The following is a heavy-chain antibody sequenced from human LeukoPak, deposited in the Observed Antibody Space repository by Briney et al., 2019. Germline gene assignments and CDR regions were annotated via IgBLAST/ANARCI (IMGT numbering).Heavy chain of an antibody. CDR2: IFYSGNP. V-gene: IGHV4-39*01. CDR1: GGSISSTSYY. J-gene: IGHJ4*02. CDR3: ARHSSMIKTQFDY. Sequence: NPSETLSLTCTVSGGSISSTSYYWGWIRRPPGKGLEWIGSIFYSGNPYYNPSLKSRVTISVDTSKNQFSLKLSSVTAADTALYYCARHSSMIKTQFDYWGQGTLVTVSS. D-gene: IGHD3-16*01.